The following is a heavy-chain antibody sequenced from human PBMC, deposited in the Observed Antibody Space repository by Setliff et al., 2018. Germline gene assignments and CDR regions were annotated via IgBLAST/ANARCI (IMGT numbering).Heavy chain of an antibody. Sequence: SETLSLTCTVSGGSISSYYWSWIRQPPGKGLEWIGYIYYSGSTNYNPSLKSRVTISVDTSKNQFSLKLSSVTAADTAVYYCASESPLDDYVWGSYRSYYFDYWGQGTLVTVSS. V-gene: IGHV4-59*01. CDR1: GGSISSYY. CDR3: ASESPLDDYVWGSYRSYYFDY. CDR2: IYYSGST. J-gene: IGHJ4*02. D-gene: IGHD3-16*02.